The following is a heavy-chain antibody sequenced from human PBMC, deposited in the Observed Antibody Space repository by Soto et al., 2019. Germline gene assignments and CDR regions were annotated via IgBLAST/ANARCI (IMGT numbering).Heavy chain of an antibody. D-gene: IGHD3-9*01. Sequence: GGSLRLSCAASGFTFSSYWMSWVRQAPGKGLEWVANIKQDGSEKYYVDSVKGRFTISRDNAKNTLYLQMNSLRAEDTAVYYCARGSDILTGYYAPFDYWGQGTLVTVSS. V-gene: IGHV3-7*05. CDR3: ARGSDILTGYYAPFDY. J-gene: IGHJ4*02. CDR1: GFTFSSYW. CDR2: IKQDGSEK.